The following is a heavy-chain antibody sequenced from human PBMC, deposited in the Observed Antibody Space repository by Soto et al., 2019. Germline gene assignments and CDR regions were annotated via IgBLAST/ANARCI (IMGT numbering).Heavy chain of an antibody. CDR3: ARGGRGDGSFYDY. J-gene: IGHJ4*02. CDR2: ISTAGDT. V-gene: IGHV3-13*04. D-gene: IGHD1-26*01. CDR1: GFTFSNFD. Sequence: EVQLVESGGGLVQPGGSLRLSCAASGFTFSNFDMHWVRQTPGKGLEWVSAISTAGDTYYPGSVKGRFTISRENAENSLYLQMNSLTAGDTAVYYCARGGRGDGSFYDYWGQGTLVTVSS.